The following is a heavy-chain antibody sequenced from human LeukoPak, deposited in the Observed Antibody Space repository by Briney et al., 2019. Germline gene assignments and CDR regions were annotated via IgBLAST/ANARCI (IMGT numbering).Heavy chain of an antibody. J-gene: IGHJ3*02. CDR2: ISGSGGST. CDR3: AKDSPTYYYDSSGFDAFDI. V-gene: IGHV3-23*01. Sequence: PGGSLRLSCVASGFSFTTHAMGWVRQAPGKGLEWVSHISGSGGSTKYSGSVKGRFTISRDNSKNTLYLQINSLRADDTAVYYCAKDSPTYYYDSSGFDAFDIRXXXTMVTVSS. D-gene: IGHD3-22*01. CDR1: GFSFTTHA.